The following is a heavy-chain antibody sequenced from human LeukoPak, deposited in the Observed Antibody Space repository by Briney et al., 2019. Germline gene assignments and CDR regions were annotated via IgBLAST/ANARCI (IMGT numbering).Heavy chain of an antibody. D-gene: IGHD1-26*01. Sequence: GGSLRLSCAASGFTVSSNYMSWVRQAPGKGLEWVSVIYSGGSTYYADSVKGRFTISRDNSKNTLYLQMNSLRAEDTAVYYCARELYSGSYYYFDYWGQGTLVTVSS. CDR2: IYSGGST. CDR3: ARELYSGSYYYFDY. CDR1: GFTVSSNY. J-gene: IGHJ4*02. V-gene: IGHV3-66*01.